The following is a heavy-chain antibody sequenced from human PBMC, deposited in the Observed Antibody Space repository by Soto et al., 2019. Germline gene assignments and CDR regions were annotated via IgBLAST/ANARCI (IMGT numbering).Heavy chain of an antibody. CDR3: AREGSYSAYNFAHGIQLWSFDF. D-gene: IGHD5-12*01. J-gene: IGHJ4*02. V-gene: IGHV4-4*07. CDR1: GGSINTFY. Sequence: QVRLQESGPGLLKPSETLSLTCTVSGGSINTFYWSWVRQPAGKGLEWIGRIFSSGSTSFNPSLESRVAMSVASSKNHLSLNLSSVTAADMAVYYCAREGSYSAYNFAHGIQLWSFDFWGQGALVTVSS. CDR2: IFSSGST.